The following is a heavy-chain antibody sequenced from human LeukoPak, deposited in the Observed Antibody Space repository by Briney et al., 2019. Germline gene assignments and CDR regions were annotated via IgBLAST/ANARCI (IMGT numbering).Heavy chain of an antibody. D-gene: IGHD1-26*01. J-gene: IGHJ5*02. CDR3: TRHPEWELLHWFDP. CDR1: GFTFSGSA. Sequence: PGGSLKLSCAASGFTFSGSAMHWVRQASGKGLERVGRIRSKANSYATAYAASVKGRFTISRDDSKNTAYLQMNSLKTEDTAVYYCTRHPEWELLHWFDPWGQGTLVTVSS. CDR2: IRSKANSYAT. V-gene: IGHV3-73*01.